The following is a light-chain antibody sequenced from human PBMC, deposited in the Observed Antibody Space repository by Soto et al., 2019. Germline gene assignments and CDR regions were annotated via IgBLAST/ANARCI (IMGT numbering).Light chain of an antibody. V-gene: IGKV1-9*01. Sequence: DILLTQSPSFLSSSLGDRATITCRASQNINSNLAWFQQKPGKAPKLLIYAASTLQTGIPSRFSGSGSGTDFTLTISSLEPEDFATYYCQQRKSCPLTFGGGTKLEIK. CDR1: QNINSN. CDR2: AAS. CDR3: QQRKSCPLT. J-gene: IGKJ4*01.